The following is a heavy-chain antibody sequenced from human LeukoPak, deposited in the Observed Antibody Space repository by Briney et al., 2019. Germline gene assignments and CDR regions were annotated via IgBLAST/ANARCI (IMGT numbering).Heavy chain of an antibody. CDR1: GPGSFIGYY. Sequence: SETLSLTCAVSGPGSFIGYYWSWIRQPPGRGLEWIGEVNHNGITNYNPSLKSRLTISLGTSKNQFSLNLTSVTAADSAVYYCARGTLTTMINVLFDYWDQGSLVTVSS. CDR2: VNHNGIT. D-gene: IGHD4/OR15-4a*01. J-gene: IGHJ4*02. V-gene: IGHV4-34*01. CDR3: ARGTLTTMINVLFDY.